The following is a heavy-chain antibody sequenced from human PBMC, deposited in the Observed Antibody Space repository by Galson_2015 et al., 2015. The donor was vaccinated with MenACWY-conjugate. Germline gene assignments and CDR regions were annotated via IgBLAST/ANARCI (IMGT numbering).Heavy chain of an antibody. CDR2: ISSGSNSI. V-gene: IGHV3-48*02. Sequence: SLRLSCAASGFSFSTYTMNWVRQAPGKGLEWVSFISSGSNSIYYADSVKGRFTISRGNAKNSLYLQMDSLRDEDTAVYHCARAGGIDYWGQGTLVTVSS. D-gene: IGHD3-16*01. CDR3: ARAGGIDY. CDR1: GFSFSTYT. J-gene: IGHJ4*02.